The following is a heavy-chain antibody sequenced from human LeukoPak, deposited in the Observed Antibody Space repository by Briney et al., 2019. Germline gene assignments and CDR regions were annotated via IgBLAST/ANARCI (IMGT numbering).Heavy chain of an antibody. V-gene: IGHV5-51*01. CDR1: GYIFTNYW. CDR3: ARGNYYDSSGYSESDY. Sequence: GESLKISCKASGYIFTNYWIGWVRQMPGKGLEWMGIIYPGDSDTRYSPSFQGQVTISADKSISTAYLQWSSLKASDTAMYYCARGNYYDSSGYSESDYWGQGTLVTVSS. CDR2: IYPGDSDT. J-gene: IGHJ4*02. D-gene: IGHD3-22*01.